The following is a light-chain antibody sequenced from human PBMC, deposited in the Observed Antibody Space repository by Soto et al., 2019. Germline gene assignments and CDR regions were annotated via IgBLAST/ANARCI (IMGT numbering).Light chain of an antibody. Sequence: IVLTQSPGTLSLSPGERATLSCRASQSVSSSYLAWYQQKPGQAPRLLIYGACSRATGIPDRFSGSGSGTDFTLTISRLEPEDFAVYYCQQYGSSPLYTFGQGTKLEIK. CDR1: QSVSSSY. J-gene: IGKJ2*01. CDR2: GAC. CDR3: QQYGSSPLYT. V-gene: IGKV3-20*01.